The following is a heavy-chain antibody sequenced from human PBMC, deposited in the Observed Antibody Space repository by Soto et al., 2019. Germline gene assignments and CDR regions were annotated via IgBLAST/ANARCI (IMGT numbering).Heavy chain of an antibody. Sequence: GGSLRLSCAASGFTVSSYSMNWVRQAPGKGLEWVSSISSSSSYIYYADSVKGRFTISRDNAKNSLYLQMNSLRAEDTAVYYCATLVVVVAATLHLPARYGMDVWGQGTTVTVSS. D-gene: IGHD2-15*01. CDR3: ATLVVVVAATLHLPARYGMDV. CDR2: ISSSSSYI. J-gene: IGHJ6*02. CDR1: GFTVSSYS. V-gene: IGHV3-21*01.